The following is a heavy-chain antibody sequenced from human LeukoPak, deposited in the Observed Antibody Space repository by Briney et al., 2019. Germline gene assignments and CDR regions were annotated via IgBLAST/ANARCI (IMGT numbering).Heavy chain of an antibody. CDR1: GYSFTSYW. Sequence: GESLKISCKVSGYSFTSYWIGWVRHMPGKGLEWMGIIYPGDSDTRYSPSFQGQVTISADKSISTAYLQWSSLKASDTAMYYCARRRDLYSGSYYPFDYWGQGTLVTVSS. V-gene: IGHV5-51*01. J-gene: IGHJ4*02. CDR2: IYPGDSDT. CDR3: ARRRDLYSGSYYPFDY. D-gene: IGHD1-26*01.